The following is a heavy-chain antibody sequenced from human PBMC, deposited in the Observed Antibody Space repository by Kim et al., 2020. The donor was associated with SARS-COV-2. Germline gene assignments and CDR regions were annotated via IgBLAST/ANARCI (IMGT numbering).Heavy chain of an antibody. Sequence: GGSLRLSCAASGFTFSDYYMSWIRQAPGKGLEWVSYISSSGSTIYYADSVKGRFTISRDNAKNSLYLQMNSLRAEDTAVYYCASGYYDSSGYYYSLRGLYYWGQGTLVTVSS. CDR1: GFTFSDYY. CDR3: ASGYYDSSGYYYSLRGLYY. D-gene: IGHD3-22*01. CDR2: ISSSGSTI. V-gene: IGHV3-11*04. J-gene: IGHJ4*02.